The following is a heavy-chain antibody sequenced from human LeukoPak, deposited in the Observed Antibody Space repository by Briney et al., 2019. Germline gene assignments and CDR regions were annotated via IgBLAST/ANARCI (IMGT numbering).Heavy chain of an antibody. CDR3: ATRGSLRFLEWLFDY. V-gene: IGHV1-24*01. Sequence: GASVKVSCKVFGYTLTELSMHWVRQAPGKGLEWMGGFDPEDGETIYAQKFQGRVTMTEDTSTDTAYMELSSLRSEDTAVYYCATRGSLRFLEWLFDYWGQGTLVTVSS. CDR1: GYTLTELS. D-gene: IGHD3-3*01. J-gene: IGHJ4*02. CDR2: FDPEDGET.